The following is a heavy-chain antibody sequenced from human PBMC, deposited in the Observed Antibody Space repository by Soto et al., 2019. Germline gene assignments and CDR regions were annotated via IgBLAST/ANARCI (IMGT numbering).Heavy chain of an antibody. CDR3: ARRKAGYYDSSGSGAFDI. Sequence: ASVKVSCKASGYTFTDYYLHWVRQAPGQGLEWMGWINPNSGDTIYAQKFQGRVTLTRGTSISTAYMELSRLRSDDTAVYYCARRKAGYYDSSGSGAFDIWGQGTMVTVSS. CDR1: GYTFTDYY. D-gene: IGHD3-22*01. J-gene: IGHJ3*02. V-gene: IGHV1-2*02. CDR2: INPNSGDT.